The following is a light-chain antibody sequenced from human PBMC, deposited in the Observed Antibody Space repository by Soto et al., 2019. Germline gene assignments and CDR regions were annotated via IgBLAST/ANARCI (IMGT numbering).Light chain of an antibody. J-gene: IGKJ5*01. Sequence: ESVLIQSPATLSLSPGERATLSCRASQSVSSYLAWYQHNPGQAPRLLIYDASTRATGIPARFSGSGSGTDFTLTIRSLEPEDFAVYFCQQYNNWPSFGQGTRLEI. CDR1: QSVSSY. CDR3: QQYNNWPS. V-gene: IGKV3-11*01. CDR2: DAS.